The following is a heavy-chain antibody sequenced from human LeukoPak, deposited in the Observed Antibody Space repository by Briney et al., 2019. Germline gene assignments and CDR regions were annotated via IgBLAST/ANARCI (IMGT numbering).Heavy chain of an antibody. V-gene: IGHV4-34*01. Sequence: SETLSLTCAVYGGSFSGYYWSWIRQPPGKGLERIGEINHSGSTNYNPSLKSRVTISVDTSKNQFSLKLSSVTAADTAVYYCARDYYDSSGYYGRYYYYYYMDVWGKGTTVTVSS. J-gene: IGHJ6*03. D-gene: IGHD3-22*01. CDR1: GGSFSGYY. CDR2: INHSGST. CDR3: ARDYYDSSGYYGRYYYYYYMDV.